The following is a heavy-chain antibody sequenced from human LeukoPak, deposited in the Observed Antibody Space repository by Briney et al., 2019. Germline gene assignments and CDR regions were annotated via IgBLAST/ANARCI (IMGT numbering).Heavy chain of an antibody. V-gene: IGHV3-7*01. CDR2: IKQDGSEK. CDR3: ARAHYYYYYMDV. CDR1: GFTISDYW. Sequence: GGSLRLSCAASGFTISDYWMTWVRQAPGKGLEWVANIKQDGSEKYYVDSVKGRFTISRDNAKNSLYLQMNSLRAEDTAVYYCARAHYYYYYMDVWGKGTTVTVSS. J-gene: IGHJ6*03.